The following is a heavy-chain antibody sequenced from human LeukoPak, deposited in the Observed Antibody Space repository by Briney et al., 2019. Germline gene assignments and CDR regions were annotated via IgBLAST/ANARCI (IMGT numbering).Heavy chain of an antibody. V-gene: IGHV4-59*01. Sequence: SETLSLTCTVSGGSIRSDYWSWIRQPPGKGLEWVGYTHYSGSPNYNPSLTSRVTISVDTSRNQFSLKLSSVTAADTAVYYCARGSATYYYYYMDVWGKGTTVTVSS. CDR3: ARGSATYYYYYMDV. D-gene: IGHD2-15*01. CDR2: THYSGSP. J-gene: IGHJ6*03. CDR1: GGSIRSDY.